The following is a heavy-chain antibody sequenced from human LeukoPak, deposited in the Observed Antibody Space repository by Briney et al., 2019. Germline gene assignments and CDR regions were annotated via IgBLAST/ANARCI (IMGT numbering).Heavy chain of an antibody. CDR1: GGSFSGYY. CDR2: INHSGST. D-gene: IGHD2-15*01. V-gene: IGHV4-34*01. CDR3: AREAHCSGGSCYYADY. Sequence: SETLSHTCAVYGGSFSGYYWSWIRQPPGKGLEWIGEINHSGSTNYNPSLKSRVTISVDTSKNQFSLKLSSVTAADTAVCYCAREAHCSGGSCYYADYWGQGNLVTVSS. J-gene: IGHJ4*02.